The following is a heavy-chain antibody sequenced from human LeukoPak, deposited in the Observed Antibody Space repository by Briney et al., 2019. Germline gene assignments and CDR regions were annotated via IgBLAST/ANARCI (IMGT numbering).Heavy chain of an antibody. J-gene: IGHJ4*02. CDR3: ARDGNRFPIHFDY. V-gene: IGHV1-2*02. D-gene: IGHD1-14*01. Sequence: ASVKVSCKASGYTFTGYYMHWVRQAPGQGLEWMGWINPNSGGTNYAQKFQGRVTMTRDTSISTAYMELSRLRSDVTAVYYCARDGNRFPIHFDYWGQGTLVTVSS. CDR1: GYTFTGYY. CDR2: INPNSGGT.